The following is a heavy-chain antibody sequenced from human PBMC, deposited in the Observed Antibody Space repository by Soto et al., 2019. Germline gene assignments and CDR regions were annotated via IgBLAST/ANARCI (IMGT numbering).Heavy chain of an antibody. CDR3: ARSGGLARDFNY. J-gene: IGHJ4*02. V-gene: IGHV1-69*12. Sequence: QVQLVQSGAEVKKPGSSVKVSCKASGGTFSSDSFSWVRQAPGQGLEWMGGINPMFDTPIYAQKFQDRVTVTADESTSTAYMQLSSLRSGDTAVYYCARSGGLARDFNYWGQGSLVTVSS. CDR1: GGTFSSDS. D-gene: IGHD2-15*01. CDR2: INPMFDTP.